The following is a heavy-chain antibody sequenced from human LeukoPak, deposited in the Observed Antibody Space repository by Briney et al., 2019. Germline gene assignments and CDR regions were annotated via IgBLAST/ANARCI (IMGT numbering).Heavy chain of an antibody. CDR3: ARGALSGSYLRLDY. Sequence: SVKVSCKASGGTFSSYAISWVRQAPGQGLEWMGGIIPIFGTANYAQKFQGRVTITADESTSTAYTELSSLRSEDTAVYYCARGALSGSYLRLDYWGQGTLVTVSS. CDR2: IIPIFGTA. CDR1: GGTFSSYA. J-gene: IGHJ4*02. V-gene: IGHV1-69*13. D-gene: IGHD1-26*01.